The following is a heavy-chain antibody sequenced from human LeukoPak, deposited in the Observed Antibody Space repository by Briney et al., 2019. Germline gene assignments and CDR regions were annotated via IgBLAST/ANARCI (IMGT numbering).Heavy chain of an antibody. CDR3: ARVVTGTPI. V-gene: IGHV3-48*02. CDR1: GFTSSSDT. Sequence: PRGSPRHSCAASGFTSSSDTMNTGRHAPGKGLEWVSYIIIIMSALYYADSVKGRFTIYRDNAKNSLYLQMDSLRDEDTAVYCCARVVTGTPIWGQGTLVTVSS. J-gene: IGHJ4*02. CDR2: IIIIMSAL. D-gene: IGHD2-15*01.